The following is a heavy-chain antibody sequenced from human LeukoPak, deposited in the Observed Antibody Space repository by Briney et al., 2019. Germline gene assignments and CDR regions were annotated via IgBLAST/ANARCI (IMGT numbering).Heavy chain of an antibody. CDR3: ARSSRYDIWTGYPY. CDR1: GYTFTGYY. CDR2: ISVNSGGT. V-gene: IGHV1-2*02. D-gene: IGHD3-9*01. J-gene: IGHJ4*02. Sequence: ASVKVSCKASGYTFTGYYMHWVRQAPGQGLEWMGWISVNSGGTNYAQKFQGRVTMTRDTSISTAYMELRRMRSDDTAVYYCARSSRYDIWTGYPYWGQGALVTVSP.